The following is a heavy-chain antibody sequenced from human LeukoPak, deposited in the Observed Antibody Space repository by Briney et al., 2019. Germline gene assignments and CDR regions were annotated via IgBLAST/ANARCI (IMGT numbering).Heavy chain of an antibody. J-gene: IGHJ6*04. CDR3: AGSRVPYGLDV. V-gene: IGHV4-34*01. CDR2: INHSGST. Sequence: SETLSLTCAVHGGSFSGSYWSWIRQPPGKGLEWIGEINHSGSTNYNPSLKSRVTISVDTSKNQFSLKLSSVTAADTAVYYCAGSRVPYGLDVWGKGTTVTVSS. D-gene: IGHD1-26*01. CDR1: GGSFSGSY.